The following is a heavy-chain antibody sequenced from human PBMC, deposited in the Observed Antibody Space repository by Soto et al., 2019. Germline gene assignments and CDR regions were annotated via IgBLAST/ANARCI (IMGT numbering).Heavy chain of an antibody. J-gene: IGHJ4*02. V-gene: IGHV4-59*08. Sequence: QVQLQESGPGLVKPSETLSLTCTVSGGSITSYYWSWSRHPPGKGLEWIGYIYFSGSANYNPSLKSRVTISVDTSKNQFALKLSSVTAADTAVYYCARRYSGFGDYWGQGTLVTVSS. CDR2: IYFSGSA. D-gene: IGHD5-12*01. CDR3: ARRYSGFGDY. CDR1: GGSITSYY.